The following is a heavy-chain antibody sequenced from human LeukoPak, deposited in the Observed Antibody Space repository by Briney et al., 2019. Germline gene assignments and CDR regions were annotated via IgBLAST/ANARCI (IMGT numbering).Heavy chain of an antibody. CDR3: ARGRNAPPFYYYYYMDV. Sequence: GGSLRLSCAASGFTFSSYWMSWVRQAPGKGLEWVANIKKDGSEKYYVDSVKGRFTISRDNAKTSLYLQMNSLRAEDTAVYYCARGRNAPPFYYYYYMDVWGKGTTLTVSS. CDR2: IKKDGSEK. D-gene: IGHD4-11*01. J-gene: IGHJ6*03. CDR1: GFTFSSYW. V-gene: IGHV3-7*01.